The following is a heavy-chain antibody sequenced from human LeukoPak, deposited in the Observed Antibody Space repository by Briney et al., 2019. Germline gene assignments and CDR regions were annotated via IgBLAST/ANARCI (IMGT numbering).Heavy chain of an antibody. Sequence: GGSLRLSCAASGFTVSSNYMSWVRQAPGKGLEWVSYISSSGSTIYYADSVKGRFTISRDNAKNSLYLQTNSLRAEDTAVYYCAELGITMIGGVWGKGTTVTISS. CDR2: ISSSGSTI. D-gene: IGHD3-10*02. CDR3: AELGITMIGGV. V-gene: IGHV3-11*04. CDR1: GFTVSSNY. J-gene: IGHJ6*04.